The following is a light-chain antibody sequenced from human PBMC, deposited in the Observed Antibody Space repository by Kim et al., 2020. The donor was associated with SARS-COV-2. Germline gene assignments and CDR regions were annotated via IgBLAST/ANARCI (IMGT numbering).Light chain of an antibody. V-gene: IGKV1-5*03. CDR1: QTINNW. J-gene: IGKJ2*01. CDR3: QHSYSSSPYT. CDR2: KAS. Sequence: ASVGDRVTITCRASQTINNWLAWYQQKPGKAPKLLIYKASSLESGVPSRFSGSRSGTEFTLTISNLQPDDFATYYCQHSYSSSPYTYGQGTKLDIK.